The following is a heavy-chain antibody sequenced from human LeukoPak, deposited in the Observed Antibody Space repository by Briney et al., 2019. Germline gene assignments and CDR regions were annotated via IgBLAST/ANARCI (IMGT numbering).Heavy chain of an antibody. CDR2: IIPILGIA. CDR3: AREDLSDGSGNWFDP. V-gene: IGHV1-69*04. CDR1: GGTFSSYA. D-gene: IGHD3-10*01. J-gene: IGHJ5*02. Sequence: SVKVSCKAPGGTFSSYAISWVRQAPGQGLEWMGRIIPILGIANYAQKFQGRVTITADKSTSTAYMELSSLRSEDTAVYYCAREDLSDGSGNWFDPWGQGTLVTVSS.